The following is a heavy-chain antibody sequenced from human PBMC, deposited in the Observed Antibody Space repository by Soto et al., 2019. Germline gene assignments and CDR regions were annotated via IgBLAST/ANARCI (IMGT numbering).Heavy chain of an antibody. D-gene: IGHD2-2*01. CDR2: ISSSGSSI. CDR1: GFTFSTYE. V-gene: IGHV3-48*03. CDR3: ARDQSTTTYYYYYGMDV. J-gene: IGHJ6*02. Sequence: PGGSLRLSCAASGFTFSTYEMNWVRQAPGKGLEWVSYISSSGSSIYYADSVKGRFTISRDNAKNSLYLQMNSLRAEDTAVYYCARDQSTTTYYYYYGMDVWGQGTTVTVSS.